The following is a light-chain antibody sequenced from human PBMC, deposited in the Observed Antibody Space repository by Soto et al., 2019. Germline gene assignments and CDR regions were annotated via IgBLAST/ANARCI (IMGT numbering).Light chain of an antibody. CDR2: DAS. CDR3: QHRSNWLGT. J-gene: IGKJ3*01. V-gene: IGKV3-11*01. Sequence: EIVLTQSPATLSLSPGERATLSCRASQSVGSCLAWYQQKSGQAPRLLIYDASNRAPGIPARFSGSGSGTDFTLTISSLEPEDFAVYYCQHRSNWLGTVGPGTKVDIK. CDR1: QSVGSC.